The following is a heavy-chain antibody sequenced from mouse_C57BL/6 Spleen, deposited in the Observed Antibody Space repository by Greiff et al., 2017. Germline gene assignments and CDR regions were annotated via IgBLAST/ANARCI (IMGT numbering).Heavy chain of an antibody. CDR3: ARGDYGSSSAY. J-gene: IGHJ3*01. CDR2: INPSTGGT. Sequence: EVKLQQSGPELVKPGASVKISCKASGYSFTGYYMNWVKQSPEKSLEWIGEINPSTGGTTYNQKFKAKATLTVDKSSSTAYMQLKSLTSEDSAVYYCARGDYGSSSAYWGQGTLVTVSA. V-gene: IGHV1-42*01. CDR1: GYSFTGYY. D-gene: IGHD1-1*01.